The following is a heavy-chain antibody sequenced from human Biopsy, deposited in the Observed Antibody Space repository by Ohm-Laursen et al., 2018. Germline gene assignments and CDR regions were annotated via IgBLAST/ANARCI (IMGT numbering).Heavy chain of an antibody. CDR2: ITSGGSTT. Sequence: SLRLSCSASGFTFSDYYMSWIHQAPGKGLEWVSHITSGGSTTDYADSVKGRFTISRDNAKNSLYLQMHSLRAEDTAFYYCAKASGYSSGWPIGCWGQGNLVTVSS. D-gene: IGHD6-19*01. J-gene: IGHJ4*02. CDR1: GFTFSDYY. CDR3: AKASGYSSGWPIGC. V-gene: IGHV3-11*01.